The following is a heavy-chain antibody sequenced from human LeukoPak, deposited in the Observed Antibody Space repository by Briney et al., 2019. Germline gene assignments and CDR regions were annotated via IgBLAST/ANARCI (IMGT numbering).Heavy chain of an antibody. J-gene: IGHJ6*02. CDR2: ISSKSEHI. D-gene: IGHD2-21*01. Sequence: GGSLRLSCAASGFTFNVFSMNWIRQAPGKGLEWVSSISSKSEHILYSDSVKDRFTISRDNAKYSLYLQMNSLRVEDTAIYYCTRFESDFAYYYGMDVWGQGTTVTVSS. CDR1: GFTFNVFS. V-gene: IGHV3-21*01. CDR3: TRFESDFAYYYGMDV.